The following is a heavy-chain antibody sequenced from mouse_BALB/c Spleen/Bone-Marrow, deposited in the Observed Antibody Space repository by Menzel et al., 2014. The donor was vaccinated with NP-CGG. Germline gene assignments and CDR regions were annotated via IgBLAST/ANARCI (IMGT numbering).Heavy chain of an antibody. CDR1: GYTFTSYW. CDR2: IDPSDSET. CDR3: ARALGDGYYYAMDY. D-gene: IGHD2-3*01. Sequence: VQLQQSGAELVKPGAPVKLSCKASGYTFTSYWMNWVKQRPGRGLEWIGRIDPSDSETHYNQKFKDKATLTGDKSSSTAYIQLSSLTSEDSAVYYCARALGDGYYYAMDYWGQGTSVTVSS. J-gene: IGHJ4*01. V-gene: IGHV1-69*02.